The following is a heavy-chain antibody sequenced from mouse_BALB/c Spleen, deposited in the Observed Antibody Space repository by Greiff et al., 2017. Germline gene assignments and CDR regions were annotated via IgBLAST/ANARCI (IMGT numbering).Heavy chain of an antibody. Sequence: QVQLQPSGPELVKPGALVKISCKASGYTFTSYDINWVKQRPGQGLAWIGWISPGDGSTKYNEKFKGKATLTADKSSSTAYMQLSSLTSENSAVYFCARGGKGDGFAYGGQGTLVTVSA. CDR1: GYTFTSYD. D-gene: IGHD1-3*01. CDR2: ISPGDGST. V-gene: IGHV1S56*01. J-gene: IGHJ3*01. CDR3: ARGGKGDGFAY.